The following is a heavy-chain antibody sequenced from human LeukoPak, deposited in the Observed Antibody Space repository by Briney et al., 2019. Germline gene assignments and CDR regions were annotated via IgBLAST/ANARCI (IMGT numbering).Heavy chain of an antibody. CDR3: ARGPTPRKDCSGGSCYFSY. Sequence: ASVTVSCKASGYTFTSYDINGVRQAGGQGLEGMGWMNPNSGNTGYAQKFQGRVTITRNTSISTAYMELSSLRSEDTAVYYCARGPTPRKDCSGGSCYFSYWGQGTLVTVSS. CDR2: MNPNSGNT. V-gene: IGHV1-8*03. D-gene: IGHD2-15*01. J-gene: IGHJ4*02. CDR1: GYTFTSYD.